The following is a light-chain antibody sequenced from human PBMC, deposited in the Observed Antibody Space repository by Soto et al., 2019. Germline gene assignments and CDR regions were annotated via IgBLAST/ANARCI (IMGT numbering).Light chain of an antibody. CDR3: QQYGISPST. CDR1: QSVSSY. CDR2: DAS. J-gene: IGKJ1*01. Sequence: GLKLSPAAVSLYTRERATLSCRASQSVSSYLAWYQQKPGQAPRLLIYDASNRATGIPARFSGSGSGTDFTLTISGLEPEDFAVYYCQQYGISPSTFC. V-gene: IGKV3-11*01.